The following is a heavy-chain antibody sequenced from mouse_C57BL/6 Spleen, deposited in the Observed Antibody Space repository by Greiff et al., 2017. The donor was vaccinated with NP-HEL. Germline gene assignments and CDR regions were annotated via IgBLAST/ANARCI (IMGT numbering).Heavy chain of an antibody. CDR2: IDPSDSYT. J-gene: IGHJ1*03. CDR1: GYTFTSYW. Sequence: QVQLQQPGAELVMPGASVKLSCKASGYTFTSYWMHWVKQRPGQGLEWIGEIDPSDSYTNSNQKFKGKSTLTVDKSSSTAYMQLSSLTSEDSAVYYCARRGRYFYVWGTGTTVTVSS. CDR3: ARRGRYFYV. V-gene: IGHV1-69*01.